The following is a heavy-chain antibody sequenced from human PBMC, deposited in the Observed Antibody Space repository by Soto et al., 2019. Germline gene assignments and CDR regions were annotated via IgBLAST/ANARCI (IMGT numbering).Heavy chain of an antibody. Sequence: GGSLRLSCAASGFTFSDYYMSWIRQAPGKGLEWVSYISSSSYTNYADSVKGRFTISRDNAKNSLYLQMNSLRAEDTAVYYCARLHTADYYYGMDVWGQGTTVTVSS. J-gene: IGHJ6*02. D-gene: IGHD5-18*01. V-gene: IGHV3-11*06. CDR3: ARLHTADYYYGMDV. CDR2: ISSSSYT. CDR1: GFTFSDYY.